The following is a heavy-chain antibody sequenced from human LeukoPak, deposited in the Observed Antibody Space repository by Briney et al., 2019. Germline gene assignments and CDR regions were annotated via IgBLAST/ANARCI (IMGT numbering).Heavy chain of an antibody. CDR2: IIPIFGTA. CDR1: GGTFSSYA. V-gene: IGHV1-69*06. CDR3: ARDSIPLLAAIDY. Sequence: SVKVSCKASGGTFSSYAISWVRQAPGQGLEWMGGIIPIFGTANYAQKSQGRVTVTADKSTSTAYMELSRLRSDDTAVYYCARDSIPLLAAIDYWGQGTLVTVSS. J-gene: IGHJ4*02. D-gene: IGHD5-24*01.